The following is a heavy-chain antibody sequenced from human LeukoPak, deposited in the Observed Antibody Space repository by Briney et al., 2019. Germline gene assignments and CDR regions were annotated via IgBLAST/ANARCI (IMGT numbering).Heavy chain of an antibody. J-gene: IGHJ4*02. Sequence: SETLSLTCTVSGGSISSYSWNWIRQPAGKGLEWIGRIYTSGSTNYNPSPKSRATMSVDTSKNQFSLKLSSVTAADTAIYYCARASSGSYYYFDYWGQGTLVTVSS. V-gene: IGHV4-4*07. D-gene: IGHD3-22*01. CDR2: IYTSGST. CDR1: GGSISSYS. CDR3: ARASSGSYYYFDY.